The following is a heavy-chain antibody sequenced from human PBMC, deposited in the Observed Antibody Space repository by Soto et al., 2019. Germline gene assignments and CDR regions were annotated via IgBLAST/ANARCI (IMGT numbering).Heavy chain of an antibody. J-gene: IGHJ6*02. CDR3: VRDRGGLRANGMDV. CDR2: IKLDGSET. Sequence: EVQVVESGGGLVQPGGSLRLSCAASGFTFSRYWMSWVRQAPGKGLEWVANIKLDGSETYYVDSVKGRFTISRDNAKNSVSLEMNSLKAEDTAVYYCVRDRGGLRANGMDVWGQGTTVTVSS. V-gene: IGHV3-7*01. D-gene: IGHD3-10*01. CDR1: GFTFSRYW.